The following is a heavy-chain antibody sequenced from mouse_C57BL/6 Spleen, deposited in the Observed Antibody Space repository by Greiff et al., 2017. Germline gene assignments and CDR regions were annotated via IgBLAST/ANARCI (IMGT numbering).Heavy chain of an antibody. V-gene: IGHV5-17*01. CDR3: ASLYYGNYAYYAMAY. D-gene: IGHD2-1*01. CDR2: ISSGSSTI. J-gene: IGHJ4*01. Sequence: EVMLVESGGGLVKPGGSLTLSCAASGFTFSDYGMHWVRQAPEKGLEWVAYISSGSSTIYYAATVKGRFTISRDNAKNTLFLQMTSLRSEDTAMYYCASLYYGNYAYYAMAYWGQGTSVTVS. CDR1: GFTFSDYG.